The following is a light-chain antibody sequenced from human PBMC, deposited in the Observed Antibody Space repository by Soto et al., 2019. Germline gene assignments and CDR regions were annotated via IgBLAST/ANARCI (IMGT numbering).Light chain of an antibody. CDR3: HHYKNWPLT. J-gene: IGKJ4*01. V-gene: IGKV3-15*01. CDR2: GAS. Sequence: EIVMTQSLATLSVSPGERATLSCRASQSVSSNLAWYQQKPGQAPRLLIYGASTRATGIPARFSGSESGTEVTLTISSLQSEDFAVYSCHHYKNWPLTFGGGTKVEIK. CDR1: QSVSSN.